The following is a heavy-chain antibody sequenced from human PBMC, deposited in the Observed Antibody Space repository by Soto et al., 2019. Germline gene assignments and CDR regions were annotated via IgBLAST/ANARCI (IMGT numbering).Heavy chain of an antibody. CDR3: ARGSWDDVSGHYYTDV. CDR2: TYYRSKWYN. CDR1: GDSVSSNSAG. Sequence: QVQLQQSGPGLVKPSQTLSLTCDISGDSVSSNSAGWNWIRQTPSRGLEWLGRTYYRSKWYNNYAVSVKSRVSVNPDTAKNQFSLQLNSVTPEDTAVYYCARGSWDDVSGHYYTDVWGKGTTVTVSS. V-gene: IGHV6-1*01. J-gene: IGHJ6*03. D-gene: IGHD1-1*01.